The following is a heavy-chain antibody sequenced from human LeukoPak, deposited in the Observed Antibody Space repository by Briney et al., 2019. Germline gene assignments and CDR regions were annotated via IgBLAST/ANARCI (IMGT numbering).Heavy chain of an antibody. CDR1: GFSFSGYW. D-gene: IGHD2-15*01. CDR2: INSDGSSA. Sequence: GGSLRLSCAASGFSFSGYWIHWVRQAPGKGLVWVSRINSDGSSATYADSVKGRFTISRDNAKNTLYLQMNSLRAEDTAVYYCAREGEDLSSGDEYDAFDLWGQGTMVTVSS. CDR3: AREGEDLSSGDEYDAFDL. J-gene: IGHJ3*01. V-gene: IGHV3-74*01.